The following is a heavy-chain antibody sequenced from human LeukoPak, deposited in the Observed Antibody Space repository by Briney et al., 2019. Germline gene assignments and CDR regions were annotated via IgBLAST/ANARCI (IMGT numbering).Heavy chain of an antibody. J-gene: IGHJ4*02. D-gene: IGHD5-24*01. V-gene: IGHV1-46*01. CDR3: ASHVEMGPLGY. CDR2: INPSGGST. CDR1: GYTFTSYG. Sequence: ASVKVSCKASGYTFTSYGISWVRQAPGQGLEWMGIINPSGGSTSYAQKFQGRVTMTRDTSTSTVYMELSSLRSEDTAVYYCASHVEMGPLGYWGQGTLVTVSS.